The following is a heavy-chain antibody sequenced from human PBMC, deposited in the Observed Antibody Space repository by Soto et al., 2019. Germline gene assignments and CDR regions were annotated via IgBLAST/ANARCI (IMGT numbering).Heavy chain of an antibody. J-gene: IGHJ4*02. Sequence: ASVKVSCKASGYTFTSYGISWVRQAPGQGLEWMGWISAYNGNTYYAQKLQGRVTMTTDTSTSTAYMELRSLRFYDTAVYYCARDQVVTVVPDYWGQGTLVTVSS. CDR2: ISAYNGNT. V-gene: IGHV1-18*01. CDR1: GYTFTSYG. D-gene: IGHD2-2*01. CDR3: ARDQVVTVVPDY.